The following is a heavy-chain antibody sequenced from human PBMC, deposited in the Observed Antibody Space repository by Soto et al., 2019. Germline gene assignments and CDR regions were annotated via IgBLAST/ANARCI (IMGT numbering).Heavy chain of an antibody. J-gene: IGHJ6*02. V-gene: IGHV1-8*01. CDR2: MNPNAGKT. CDR1: GYTFTTYD. Sequence: QVQLIQSGAEVKKPGASVKVSCKASGYTFTTYDINWVRQAPGQGLEWMGWMNPNAGKTEYAQKFQGRVTMTRNTSLSTAYMEVRSLTSEDTAVYYCARDVGGYSYGLYYHYGMDVWGQGTTVIVSS. CDR3: ARDVGGYSYGLYYHYGMDV. D-gene: IGHD5-18*01.